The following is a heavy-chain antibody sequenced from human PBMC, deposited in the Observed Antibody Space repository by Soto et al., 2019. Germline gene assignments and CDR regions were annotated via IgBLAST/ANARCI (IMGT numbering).Heavy chain of an antibody. D-gene: IGHD3-16*01. V-gene: IGHV3-23*01. CDR2: TSGNGGRA. CDR1: GFTFSSYA. Sequence: PGGSLRLSCAASGFTFSSYAMSWVRQAPGKGLEWVSATSGNGGRAYYVDSVKGRFTISRDNAKNSLYLDMNSLRGEDTAVYYCARDWGAPGRGSALGYYYHFGMDVWGQGTTVTVSS. CDR3: ARDWGAPGRGSALGYYYHFGMDV. J-gene: IGHJ6*02.